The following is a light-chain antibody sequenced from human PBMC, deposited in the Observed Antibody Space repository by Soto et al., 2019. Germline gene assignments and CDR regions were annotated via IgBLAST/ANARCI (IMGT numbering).Light chain of an antibody. CDR3: QQYNSYPGT. Sequence: DIQLTQSPSTLSASIGDRITITCRASQNIDTWLAWYQQKPGKAPKLLIYDASTLQDGAPSRFSGSGAGTEFTLSITSLQPDDYATYYCQQYNSYPGTFGQGTKVEIK. CDR2: DAS. V-gene: IGKV1-5*01. CDR1: QNIDTW. J-gene: IGKJ1*01.